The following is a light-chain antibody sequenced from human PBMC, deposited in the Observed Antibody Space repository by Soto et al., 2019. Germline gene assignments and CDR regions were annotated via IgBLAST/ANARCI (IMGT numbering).Light chain of an antibody. J-gene: IGLJ1*01. V-gene: IGLV2-14*01. CDR1: SSDVGGYNY. Sequence: QSALTQPASVSGSPGQSIAMSCTGTSSDVGGYNYVSWYQQHPGKAPKLIIYDVTSRPSGVSSRFSGSKSGNTASLTISGLQAEDEADYYCSSYTGSSTYVFGTGTKLTVL. CDR3: SSYTGSSTYV. CDR2: DVT.